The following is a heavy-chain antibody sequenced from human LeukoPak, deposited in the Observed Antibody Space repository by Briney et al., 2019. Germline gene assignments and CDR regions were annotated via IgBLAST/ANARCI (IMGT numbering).Heavy chain of an antibody. Sequence: SETLSLTCTVSGGSISSSSYYWGWIRQPPGKGLEWIGSIYYSGSTYYNPSLKSRVTISVDTSKNQFSLKLSSVTAADTAVYYCARGPGRDGYSFDYWGQGTLVTVSS. CDR1: GGSISSSSYY. CDR3: ARGPGRDGYSFDY. V-gene: IGHV4-39*07. D-gene: IGHD5-24*01. CDR2: IYYSGST. J-gene: IGHJ4*02.